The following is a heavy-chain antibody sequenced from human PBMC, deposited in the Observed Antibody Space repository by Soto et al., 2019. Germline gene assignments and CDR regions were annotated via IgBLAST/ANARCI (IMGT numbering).Heavy chain of an antibody. CDR1: GFTFDDYA. CDR3: AKDFTPRLARHFDY. V-gene: IGHV3-9*01. Sequence: EVQLVESGGGLVQPGRSLRLSCAASGFTFDDYAMHWVRQAPGKGLEWVSGISWNSGSIGYADSVKGRFTISRDNAKNSLYLQMNRMRAEDTALYYCAKDFTPRLARHFDYSRQGTLVTDSS. J-gene: IGHJ4*02. CDR2: ISWNSGSI. D-gene: IGHD6-6*01.